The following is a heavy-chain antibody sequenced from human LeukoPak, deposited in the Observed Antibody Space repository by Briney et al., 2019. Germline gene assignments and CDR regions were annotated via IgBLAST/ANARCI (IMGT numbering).Heavy chain of an antibody. CDR1: GFTFSSYS. J-gene: IGHJ4*02. CDR2: ISSSSSYI. D-gene: IGHD6-6*01. Sequence: GGSLRLSCPAPGFTFSSYSMNWVRQAPGKGLEWVSSISSSSSYIYYADSVKGRFTISRDNAKNSLYLQMNSLRAEDTAVYYCALEGAARLFDYWGQGTLVTVSS. V-gene: IGHV3-21*01. CDR3: ALEGAARLFDY.